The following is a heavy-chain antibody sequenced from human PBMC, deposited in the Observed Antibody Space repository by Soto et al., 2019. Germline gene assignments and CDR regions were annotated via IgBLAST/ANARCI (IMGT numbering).Heavy chain of an antibody. J-gene: IGHJ4*02. Sequence: SETLSLTCTVSGGSISSSSYYWGWIRQPPGKGLEWIGSIYYSGSTYYNPSLKSRVTISVDTSKNQFSLKLSSVTAADTAVYYCARQGYSGSYYSWPYWGQGTLVTVSS. CDR3: ARQGYSGSYYSWPY. CDR2: IYYSGST. CDR1: GGSISSSSYY. V-gene: IGHV4-39*01. D-gene: IGHD1-26*01.